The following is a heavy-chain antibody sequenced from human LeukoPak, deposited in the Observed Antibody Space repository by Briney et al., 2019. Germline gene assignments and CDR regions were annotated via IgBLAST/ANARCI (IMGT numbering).Heavy chain of an antibody. CDR1: GYSISSGYY. Sequence: SETLSLTCTVSGYSISSGYYWGWIRQPPGKGLEWIGSIYHSGSTYYNPSLKSRVTISVDTSKNQFSLKLSSVTAADTAVYYCARDATTFKTFEIWGQGTMVTVSS. V-gene: IGHV4-38-2*02. D-gene: IGHD2/OR15-2a*01. J-gene: IGHJ3*02. CDR3: ARDATTFKTFEI. CDR2: IYHSGST.